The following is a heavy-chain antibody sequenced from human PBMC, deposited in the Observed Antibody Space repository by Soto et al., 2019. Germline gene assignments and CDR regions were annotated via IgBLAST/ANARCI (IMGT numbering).Heavy chain of an antibody. V-gene: IGHV3-30*18. D-gene: IGHD3-3*01. Sequence: GGSLRLSCVASGITFRSYGMHWVRQAPGKGLEWVAVISYDGSNKYYADSVKGRFTISRDNSKNTLYLQMNSLRAEDTAVYYCAKDLIFGVVIGNQNHDAFDIWGQGTMVTVSS. CDR3: AKDLIFGVVIGNQNHDAFDI. J-gene: IGHJ3*02. CDR1: GITFRSYG. CDR2: ISYDGSNK.